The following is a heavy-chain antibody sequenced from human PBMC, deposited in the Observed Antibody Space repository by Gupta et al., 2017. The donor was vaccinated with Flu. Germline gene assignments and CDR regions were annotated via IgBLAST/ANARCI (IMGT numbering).Heavy chain of an antibody. Sequence: EVELVESGGGLVQPGGSLRLSCAGSGFIFSNHEMHWVRRAPGKGLEWISYISSRGNTLCYADSVRGRFTISRDNAKNTLYLQMNSLRAEDTAVYYCASHIRHFEPYFYAMDVWGQGTTATVSS. D-gene: IGHD3-9*01. CDR2: ISSRGNTL. CDR1: GFIFSNHE. V-gene: IGHV3-48*03. J-gene: IGHJ6*02. CDR3: ASHIRHFEPYFYAMDV.